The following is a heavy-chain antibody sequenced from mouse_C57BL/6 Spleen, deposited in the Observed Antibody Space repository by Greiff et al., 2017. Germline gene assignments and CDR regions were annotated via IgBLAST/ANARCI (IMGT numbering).Heavy chain of an antibody. V-gene: IGHV1-54*01. J-gene: IGHJ3*01. CDR1: GYAFTNYL. CDR2: INPGSGGT. D-gene: IGHD2-1*01. CDR3: ASQIYYGNPAWFAY. Sequence: QVQLKQSGAELVRPGTSVKVSCKASGYAFTNYLIEWVKQRPGQGLEWIGVINPGSGGTNYNEKFKGKATLTADKSSSTAYMQLSSLTSEDSAVYFCASQIYYGNPAWFAYWGQGTLVTVSA.